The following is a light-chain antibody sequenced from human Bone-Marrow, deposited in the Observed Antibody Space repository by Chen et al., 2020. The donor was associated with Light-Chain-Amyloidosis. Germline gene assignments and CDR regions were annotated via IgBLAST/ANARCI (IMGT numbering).Light chain of an antibody. J-gene: IGLJ3*02. Sequence: QSALTQPPSASGSPGQSVTISCPGTSSDVGGYNYVSWYQKHPGKAPKLMIYEVSKRPSGVPDRFSGSKSGNTASLTVSGLQAEDEADYYCSSYAGSNNLVFGGGTKLTVL. CDR2: EVS. V-gene: IGLV2-8*01. CDR3: SSYAGSNNLV. CDR1: SSDVGGYNY.